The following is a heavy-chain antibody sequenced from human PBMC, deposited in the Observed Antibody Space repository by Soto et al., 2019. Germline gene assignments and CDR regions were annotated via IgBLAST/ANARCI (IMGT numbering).Heavy chain of an antibody. CDR3: ARGSNSNNWKLFDY. J-gene: IGHJ4*02. V-gene: IGHV3-66*01. CDR2: MYAAGST. CDR1: GFTISSNY. Sequence: GGSLRLSCAVTGFTISSNYMNWVRQAPGKGLEWVSVMYAAGSTYYEDSVKGGFNISRDNSKNTVYLQMNSLRGEDTAVYYCARGSNSNNWKLFDYWGQGTLVTVSS. D-gene: IGHD1-1*01.